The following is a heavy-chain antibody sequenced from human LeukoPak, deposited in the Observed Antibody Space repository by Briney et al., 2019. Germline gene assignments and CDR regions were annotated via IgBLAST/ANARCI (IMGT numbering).Heavy chain of an antibody. CDR3: AKVQDGSSWFEFFQH. Sequence: GGSLRLSCAASGFTFSSYWMHWVRQAPGKGLVWVSRINTDGSSTSYADSVKGRFTISRDNAKNTLYLQMNSLRAEDTAVYYCAKVQDGSSWFEFFQHWGQGTLVTVSS. CDR2: INTDGSST. V-gene: IGHV3-74*01. CDR1: GFTFSSYW. D-gene: IGHD6-13*01. J-gene: IGHJ1*01.